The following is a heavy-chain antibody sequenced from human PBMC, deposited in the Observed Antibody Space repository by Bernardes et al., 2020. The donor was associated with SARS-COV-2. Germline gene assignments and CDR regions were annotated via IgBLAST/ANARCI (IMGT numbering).Heavy chain of an antibody. CDR1: GYTFTGYS. Sequence: ASVKVSCKASGYTFTGYSMHWVRQAPGQGLEWMGWINLYNGDTNHAQKFQGRVTMTRDTSISTAYMDLRSLRSDDTAVDYCARHYFDSSAYLDPWGQGTQVTVSS. D-gene: IGHD3-9*01. CDR2: INLYNGDT. J-gene: IGHJ5*02. V-gene: IGHV1-2*02. CDR3: ARHYFDSSAYLDP.